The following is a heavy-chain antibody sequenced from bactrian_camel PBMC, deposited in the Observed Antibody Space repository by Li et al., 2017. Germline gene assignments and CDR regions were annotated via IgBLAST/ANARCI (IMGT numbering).Heavy chain of an antibody. Sequence: VQLVESGGGLVQPGESLRLSCAASGFTFNRHYMSWVRQAPGKGLEWVASIYSDGSRTDYADSVKGRFAVSRDNAKNTLYLQMNSLKSEDTALNYCCTGRSGYGWASLVTGARGPRSPSP. D-gene: IGHD5*01. V-gene: IGHV3-2*01. J-gene: IGHJ6*01. CDR3: CTGRSGYGWASLVT. CDR2: IYSDGSRT. CDR1: GFTFNRHY.